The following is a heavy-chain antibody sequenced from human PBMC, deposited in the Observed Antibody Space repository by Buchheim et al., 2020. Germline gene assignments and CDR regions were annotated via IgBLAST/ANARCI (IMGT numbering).Heavy chain of an antibody. CDR1: GFTFSRHW. CDR3: ARDVGRIPDV. D-gene: IGHD1-26*01. Sequence: EEQLVESGGGLVQPGGSLRLSCAASGFTFSRHWIHWVRQAPGKGLVWVSIISTDGRVTRYADSVKGRFTFSRDNAKNTLYLQLNSLRADDTAVYYCARDVGRIPDVWGQGT. J-gene: IGHJ6*02. V-gene: IGHV3-74*01. CDR2: ISTDGRVT.